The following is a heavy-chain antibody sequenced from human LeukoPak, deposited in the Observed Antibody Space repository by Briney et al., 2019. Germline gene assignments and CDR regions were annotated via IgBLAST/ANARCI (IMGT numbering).Heavy chain of an antibody. V-gene: IGHV4-61*02. D-gene: IGHD3-3*01. J-gene: IGHJ5*02. CDR3: ARSYDFWSGLSWFDP. Sequence: SQTLSLTCTVSGGSISSGSYYWSWIRQPAGRGLEWIGRIYTSGSTNYNPSLKSRVTISVDTSKNQFSLKLSSVTAADTAVYYCARSYDFWSGLSWFDPWGQGTLVTVSS. CDR2: IYTSGST. CDR1: GGSISSGSYY.